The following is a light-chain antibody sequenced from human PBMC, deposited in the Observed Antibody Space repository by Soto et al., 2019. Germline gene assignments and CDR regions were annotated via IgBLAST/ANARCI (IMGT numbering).Light chain of an antibody. CDR1: QSVSSSNY. J-gene: IGKJ2*01. Sequence: EIVLTQSPGTLSLSPGERATLSCRASQSVSSSNYLAWYQQKPGQAPRLLIFGTSSRATGIPDRFSGSGSGADFTLTISRLEPEDFAVYYCQHYGSSLNMYTFGPGTKLEIK. V-gene: IGKV3-20*01. CDR3: QHYGSSLNMYT. CDR2: GTS.